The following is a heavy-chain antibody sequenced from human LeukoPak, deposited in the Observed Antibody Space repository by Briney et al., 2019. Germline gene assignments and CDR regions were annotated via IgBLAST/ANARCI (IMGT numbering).Heavy chain of an antibody. J-gene: IGHJ6*03. Sequence: GGSLRLSCAASGFTFSSYWMHWVRQAPGQGLVWVSRINSDGSSTSYEDSVKGRFTISRDNARNTLYLQMNSLRAEDTAVYYCARGSSSSWVYYYYYMDVWGKGTTVTVSS. CDR2: INSDGSST. CDR3: ARGSSSSWVYYYYYMDV. D-gene: IGHD6-13*01. CDR1: GFTFSSYW. V-gene: IGHV3-74*01.